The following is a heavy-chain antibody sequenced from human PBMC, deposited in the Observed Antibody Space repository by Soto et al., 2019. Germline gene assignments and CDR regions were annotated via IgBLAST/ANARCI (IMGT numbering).Heavy chain of an antibody. Sequence: GGSLRLSCAASGFTFSSYSMNWVRQAPGKGLEWVSPIRSSSSYIYYADSVKGRFTISRDNAKNTLYLQMNSLRAEDTAVYYCASNLLPLWFGELLESDAFDIWGQGTMVTVSS. V-gene: IGHV3-21*01. J-gene: IGHJ3*02. CDR1: GFTFSSYS. CDR2: IRSSSSYI. D-gene: IGHD3-10*01. CDR3: ASNLLPLWFGELLESDAFDI.